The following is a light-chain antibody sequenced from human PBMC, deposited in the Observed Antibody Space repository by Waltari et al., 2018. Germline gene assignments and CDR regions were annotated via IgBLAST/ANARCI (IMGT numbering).Light chain of an antibody. CDR1: QNIGTY. J-gene: IGKJ3*01. Sequence: DIQMTQSPSYLSASIGDRVTITCRSRQNIGTYLNCYLPKPGKAPKLLISVASSLQSGVSSRFRGGGSGTDFSLTIVSLQPEDFATYYCQQSHSLPFTFGPGTKVEIE. CDR2: VAS. CDR3: QQSHSLPFT. V-gene: IGKV1-39*01.